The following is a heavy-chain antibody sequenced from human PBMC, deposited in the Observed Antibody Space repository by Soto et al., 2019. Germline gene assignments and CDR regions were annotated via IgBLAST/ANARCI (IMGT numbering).Heavy chain of an antibody. D-gene: IGHD2-2*01. J-gene: IGHJ6*03. Sequence: GGSLRLSCAASGFTFSSYSMNWVRQAPGKGLEWVSYISSSSSTIYYADSVKGRFTISRDNAKNSLYLQMNSLRAEDTAVYYCARDAYCSSTSCSMMGYYYYYMAVWGKGTTVTVSS. V-gene: IGHV3-48*01. CDR3: ARDAYCSSTSCSMMGYYYYYMAV. CDR2: ISSSSSTI. CDR1: GFTFSSYS.